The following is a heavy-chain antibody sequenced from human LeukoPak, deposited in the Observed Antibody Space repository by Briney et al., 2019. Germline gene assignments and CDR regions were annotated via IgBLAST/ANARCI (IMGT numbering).Heavy chain of an antibody. J-gene: IGHJ4*02. CDR3: ARDRERGYDFDY. D-gene: IGHD5-12*01. CDR1: GGSISSYH. CDR2: IYTSGST. Sequence: SETLSLXCTVSGGSISSYHWSWIRRPAGKGLESIGRIYTSGSTNYNPSLKSRVTMSVDTSKNQFSLKLSSVTAADTAVYYCARDRERGYDFDYWGQGTLVTVSS. V-gene: IGHV4-4*07.